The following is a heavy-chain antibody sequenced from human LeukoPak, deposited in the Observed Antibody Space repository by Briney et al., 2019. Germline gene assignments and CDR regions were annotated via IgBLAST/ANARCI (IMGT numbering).Heavy chain of an antibody. J-gene: IGHJ4*02. CDR1: GFTFTTYS. Sequence: GGSLRLSCAASGFTFTTYSMNWVRQAPGKGLEWVAYISTSSSSIYYADSVKGRFTVSRDNAKNSLYPQMNSLRDEDTAVYYCARTPYISNWFFFDYWGQGTLVTVSS. V-gene: IGHV3-48*02. CDR2: ISTSSSSI. D-gene: IGHD6-13*01. CDR3: ARTPYISNWFFFDY.